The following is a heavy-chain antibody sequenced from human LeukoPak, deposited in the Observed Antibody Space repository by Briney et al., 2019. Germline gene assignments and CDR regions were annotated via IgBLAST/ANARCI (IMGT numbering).Heavy chain of an antibody. Sequence: GGSLRLSCAASGFTFTSYAMGWVRPAPGKGLEWDSGIRGSGESTYYADSVQGRFTISRDNSTHTMFLQLNTLRADDTAIYYCAKVLYEMATWGAFDIWGLGTMVTVSS. J-gene: IGHJ3*02. CDR1: GFTFTSYA. V-gene: IGHV3-23*01. CDR2: IRGSGEST. CDR3: AKVLYEMATWGAFDI. D-gene: IGHD5-24*01.